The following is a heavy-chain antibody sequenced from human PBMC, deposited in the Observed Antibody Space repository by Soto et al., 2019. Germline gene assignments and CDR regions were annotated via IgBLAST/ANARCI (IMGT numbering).Heavy chain of an antibody. CDR3: AKVAGSGGCPEGYYFDY. J-gene: IGHJ4*02. Sequence: QVQLVESGGGVVQPGRSLRLSCAASGFTFSSYGMHWVRQAPGKGLEWVAVISYDGSNKYYADSVKGRFTISRDNSKNTLYLQMNSLRAEDTAVYYCAKVAGSGGCPEGYYFDYWGQGTLVTVSS. CDR2: ISYDGSNK. D-gene: IGHD6-19*01. V-gene: IGHV3-30*18. CDR1: GFTFSSYG.